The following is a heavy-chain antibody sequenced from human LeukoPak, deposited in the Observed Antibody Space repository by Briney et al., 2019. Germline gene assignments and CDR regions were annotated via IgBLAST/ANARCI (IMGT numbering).Heavy chain of an antibody. CDR1: GYTFTDYS. CDR2: INPNSGAT. J-gene: IGHJ3*01. Sequence: ASVKVSCKASGYTFTDYSINWVRQAPGQGLEWMGWINPNSGATNSAQRFQGRVTMTRDTSIRTAYMEMSRLRSDDTAVYYCARVYGSGRRAAFDFWGQWTMVTVSS. CDR3: ARVYGSGRRAAFDF. D-gene: IGHD3-10*01. V-gene: IGHV1-2*02.